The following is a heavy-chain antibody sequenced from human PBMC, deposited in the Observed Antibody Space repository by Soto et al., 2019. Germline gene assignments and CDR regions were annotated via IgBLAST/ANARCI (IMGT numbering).Heavy chain of an antibody. CDR2: IKTDGSAA. D-gene: IGHD6-19*01. Sequence: VESGGVLVQPGGSLRLSCAASGFTFDSHWMHWVRQAPGEGLVWVSRIKTDGSAAAYADSVKGRFTTSRDNTKNTLYLQMNSLRAEDTAVYFCVRESGVAADCWGQGTLVTVSS. CDR3: VRESGVAADC. V-gene: IGHV3-74*01. CDR1: GFTFDSHW. J-gene: IGHJ4*02.